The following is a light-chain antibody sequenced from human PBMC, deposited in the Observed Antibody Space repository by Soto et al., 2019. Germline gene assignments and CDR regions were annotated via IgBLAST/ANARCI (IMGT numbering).Light chain of an antibody. CDR3: SSYTSSSTLYV. CDR1: SSDVGDYNY. J-gene: IGLJ1*01. V-gene: IGLV2-14*01. CDR2: EVN. Sequence: ALTQPASVSGSPGQSITISCTGTSSDVGDYNYVSWYQQHPGKAPKLMIYEVNNRPSGVSNRFSGSKSGNTASLTISGLQAEDEADYYCSSYTSSSTLYVFGTGTKLTVL.